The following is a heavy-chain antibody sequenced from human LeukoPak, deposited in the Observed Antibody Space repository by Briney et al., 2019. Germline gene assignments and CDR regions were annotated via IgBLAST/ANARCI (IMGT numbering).Heavy chain of an antibody. CDR2: MNPNSGNT. Sequence: ASVKVSCKASGYTFTSYDINWVRQATGQGLEWMGWMNPNSGNTGYAQKFLGRVTMTRNTSISTAYMELSSLRAEDTAVSYFAKGKLAAAYYYNYDMDVWGKKTTVTVSS. CDR3: AKGKLAAAYYYNYDMDV. D-gene: IGHD6-13*01. V-gene: IGHV1-8*01. CDR1: GYTFTSYD. J-gene: IGHJ6*03.